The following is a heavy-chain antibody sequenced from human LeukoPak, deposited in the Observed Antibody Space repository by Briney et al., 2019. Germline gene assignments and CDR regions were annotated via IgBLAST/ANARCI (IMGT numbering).Heavy chain of an antibody. CDR2: IYYSGST. D-gene: IGHD5-24*01. Sequence: PSETLSLTCTVSGGSISSSSYYWGWIRQPPGKGLEWIGSIYYSGSTYYNPSLKSRVTISVDTSKNQFSLRLSSVTAADTAVYYCARDLEEMGTIGHAFDIWGQGTMVTVSS. V-gene: IGHV4-39*07. J-gene: IGHJ3*02. CDR1: GGSISSSSYY. CDR3: ARDLEEMGTIGHAFDI.